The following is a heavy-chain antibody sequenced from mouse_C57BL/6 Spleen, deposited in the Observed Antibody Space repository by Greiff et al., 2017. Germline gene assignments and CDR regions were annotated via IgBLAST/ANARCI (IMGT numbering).Heavy chain of an antibody. CDR1: GYTFTEYT. V-gene: IGHV1-62-2*01. CDR3: ARHSRYYYGSSSAWFAY. Sequence: QVQLKPSGAELVKPGASVKLSCKASGYTFTEYTIHWVKQRSGQGLAWIGGFYPGSGSIKEYEQFKDKAPLTADKASSTVYMGRSRLTSEDSAFYFCARHSRYYYGSSSAWFAYWGQGTLVTVSA. D-gene: IGHD1-1*01. J-gene: IGHJ3*01. CDR2: FYPGSGSI.